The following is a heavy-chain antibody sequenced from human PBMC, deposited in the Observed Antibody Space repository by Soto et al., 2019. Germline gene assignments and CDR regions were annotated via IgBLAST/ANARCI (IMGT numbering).Heavy chain of an antibody. CDR2: IFYSGST. V-gene: IGHV4-31*03. CDR3: ARHSSAFDY. J-gene: IGHJ4*02. CDR1: GGSIGYGGYY. Sequence: QVQLQESGPGLVKPSQTRSLTCTVSGGSIGYGGYYWSWIRQHPGKGLEWIGYIFYSGSTYYNPSLKSRLTISVDTSKHQFSLKLSSVTAADTAVYYCARHSSAFDYWGQGTLVTVPS. D-gene: IGHD2-15*01.